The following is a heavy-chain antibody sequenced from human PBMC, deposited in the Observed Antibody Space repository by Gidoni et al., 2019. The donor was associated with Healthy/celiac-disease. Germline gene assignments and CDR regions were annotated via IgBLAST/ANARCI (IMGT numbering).Heavy chain of an antibody. V-gene: IGHV3-30*18. CDR3: AKDHGYYGSGSGYPQYGMDV. J-gene: IGHJ6*02. D-gene: IGHD3-10*01. CDR2: ISYDGSNK. Sequence: QVQRVESGGGVVQPARSLRPSCAASGFTFSSYGMHWVRQAPGKGLEWVAVISYDGSNKYYADSVKGRFTISRDNSKNTLYLQMNSLRAEDTAVYYCAKDHGYYGSGSGYPQYGMDVWGQGTTVTVSS. CDR1: GFTFSSYG.